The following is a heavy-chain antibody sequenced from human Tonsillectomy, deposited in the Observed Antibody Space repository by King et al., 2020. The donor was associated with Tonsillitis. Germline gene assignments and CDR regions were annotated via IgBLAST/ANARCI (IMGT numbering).Heavy chain of an antibody. Sequence: VQLVESGGGLVQPGGSLRLSCAASGFTFSSSWKHWVRQAPGKGLVWVSRINTDGDSTNYADSVKGRFTISRDNAKNTLYLQMNSLRAEDTAVYYCAGDRAYGLFDYWGQGTLVTVSS. CDR2: INTDGDST. CDR1: GFTFSSSW. CDR3: AGDRAYGLFDY. J-gene: IGHJ4*02. D-gene: IGHD3-10*01. V-gene: IGHV3-74*01.